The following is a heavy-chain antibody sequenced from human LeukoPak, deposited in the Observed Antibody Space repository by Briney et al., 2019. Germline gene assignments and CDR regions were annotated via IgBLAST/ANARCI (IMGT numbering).Heavy chain of an antibody. Sequence: GGSLRLSCAASGFTFSRYSMNWVRQAPGKGLEWVSSISSSSSYIYYADSVKGRFTISRDNAKTSLYLQMNSLRAEDTAVYYCARDRLIYGDYGDAFDIWGQGTMVTVSS. CDR3: ARDRLIYGDYGDAFDI. J-gene: IGHJ3*02. CDR1: GFTFSRYS. CDR2: ISSSSSYI. V-gene: IGHV3-21*01. D-gene: IGHD4-17*01.